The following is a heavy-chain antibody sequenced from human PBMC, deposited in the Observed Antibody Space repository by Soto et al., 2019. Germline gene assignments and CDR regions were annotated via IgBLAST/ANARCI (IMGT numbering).Heavy chain of an antibody. V-gene: IGHV3-23*01. J-gene: IGHJ6*02. D-gene: IGHD6-19*01. CDR1: GFTFSSYA. CDR2: ISGSGGST. Sequence: GGSLRLSCAASGFTFSSYAMSWVRQAPGKGLEWVSAISGSGGSTYYADSVKGRFTISRDNSKNTPYLQMNSLRAEDTAVYYCAKDSRRRSSGWFLYYYYGMDVWGQGTTVTVSS. CDR3: AKDSRRRSSGWFLYYYYGMDV.